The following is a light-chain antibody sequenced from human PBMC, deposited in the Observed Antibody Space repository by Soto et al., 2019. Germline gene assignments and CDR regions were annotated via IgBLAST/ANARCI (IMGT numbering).Light chain of an antibody. CDR1: QSVSNN. J-gene: IGKJ1*01. CDR2: GAS. Sequence: EIVMTQSPAILSVSPWDRATLSCRAGQSVSNNLAWYQQKPGQTPRLVIYGASNRATGVPARFSGSGSGTDFTLTISSLQSEDFAVYYCLQYDDWHRTFGQGTKVDIK. V-gene: IGKV3-15*01. CDR3: LQYDDWHRT.